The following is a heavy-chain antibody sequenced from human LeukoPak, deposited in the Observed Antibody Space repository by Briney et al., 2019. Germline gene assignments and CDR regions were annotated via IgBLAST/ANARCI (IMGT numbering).Heavy chain of an antibody. CDR2: IYYSGST. CDR3: ARQVGYCSSSSCRDDY. Sequence: SETLSLTCTVSGGSISSSSYYWGWIRQSPGKGLEWIGSIYYSGSTFYNPSLKSRVTMSLDTSKNQFSLKLNSVTAADTAVYYCARQVGYCSSSSCRDDYWGQGTLVTVSS. D-gene: IGHD2-2*01. CDR1: GGSISSSSYY. J-gene: IGHJ4*02. V-gene: IGHV4-39*01.